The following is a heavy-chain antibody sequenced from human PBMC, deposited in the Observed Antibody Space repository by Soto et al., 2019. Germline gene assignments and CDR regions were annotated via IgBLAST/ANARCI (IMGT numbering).Heavy chain of an antibody. CDR2: IYYSGTA. D-gene: IGHD5-18*01. Sequence: SETLSLTCTISGGSISSVSYYWNWIRQHPGKGLEWIGNIYYSGTAYYNPSLKSRVTMSVDTSKNQFSLRLSSVTAADTAVYYCARDKDTATYYYYGLDVWGQGTTVTVSS. CDR1: GGSISSVSYY. V-gene: IGHV4-31*03. CDR3: ARDKDTATYYYYGLDV. J-gene: IGHJ6*02.